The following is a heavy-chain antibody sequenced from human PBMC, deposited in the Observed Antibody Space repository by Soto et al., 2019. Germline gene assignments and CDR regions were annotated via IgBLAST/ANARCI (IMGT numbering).Heavy chain of an antibody. V-gene: IGHV2-70*01. J-gene: IGHJ4*02. Sequence: SGPTLVNPTQTLTLTCTFSGFSLSTSGMCVSWIRQPPGKALEWLALIDWDDDKYYSTSLKTRLTFSKDTSKNQVVLTMTNMDPVDTATYYCARTGSCYGTYYFDNWGQGILVTVSS. CDR1: GFSLSTSGMC. CDR3: ARTGSCYGTYYFDN. CDR2: IDWDDDK. D-gene: IGHD2-15*01.